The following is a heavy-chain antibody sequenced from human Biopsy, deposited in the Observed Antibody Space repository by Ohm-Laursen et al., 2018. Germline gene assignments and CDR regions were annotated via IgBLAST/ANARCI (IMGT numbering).Heavy chain of an antibody. V-gene: IGHV4-61*08. CDR3: ATTTMDTSGWYGNYFDS. CDR1: GGSVSSGGFY. CDR2: IYYSGNT. D-gene: IGHD6-19*01. Sequence: PSETLSLTCTVSGGSVSSGGFYWSWIRQHPGKGLEWIGYIYYSGNTNYNPSLKSRVPMSVDTSKNQFSLKVYPVTAADTAIYYCATTTMDTSGWYGNYFDSWGQGALVTVSS. J-gene: IGHJ4*02.